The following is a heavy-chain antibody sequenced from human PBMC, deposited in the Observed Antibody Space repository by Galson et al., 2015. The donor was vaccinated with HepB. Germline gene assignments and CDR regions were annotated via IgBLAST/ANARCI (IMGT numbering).Heavy chain of an antibody. Sequence: SLRLSCAASGFTFSNYTMNWIRQAPGQGLEWVSSIGSASTYIYYADSVEGRFTISRDNAKNSVFLQMSSLRVDDTAVYYCARGPDWEFDYWGQGPLVTVSS. CDR3: ARGPDWEFDY. D-gene: IGHD3/OR15-3a*01. CDR2: IGSASTYI. CDR1: GFTFSNYT. V-gene: IGHV3-21*01. J-gene: IGHJ4*02.